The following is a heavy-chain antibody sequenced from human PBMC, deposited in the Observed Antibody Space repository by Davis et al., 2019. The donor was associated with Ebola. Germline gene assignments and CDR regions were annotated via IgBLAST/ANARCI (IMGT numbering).Heavy chain of an antibody. V-gene: IGHV1-24*01. Sequence: ASVPVSRQVSDYTLAELAIYWVRQAPGKGREWMGRFDPEDGEAIYAQKFQDRVTMTEDTSTDTAYMELSSLRSEDTAVYYCAREVVVVVAATPSGYYYYGMDVWGKGTTVTVSS. D-gene: IGHD2-15*01. CDR3: AREVVVVVAATPSGYYYYGMDV. CDR2: FDPEDGEA. CDR1: DYTLAELA. J-gene: IGHJ6*04.